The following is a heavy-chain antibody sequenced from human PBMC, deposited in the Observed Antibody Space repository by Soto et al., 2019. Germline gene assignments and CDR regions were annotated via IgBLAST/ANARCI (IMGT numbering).Heavy chain of an antibody. V-gene: IGHV1-18*01. CDR2: ISPSSGVT. J-gene: IGHJ6*02. CDR1: GYTFTTYD. Sequence: ASVKVSCKASGYTFTTYDISWVRQAPEKGLEWMGWISPSSGVTNYPQKFQGRVTITTDTSTSTAYMELRSLRSDDSAVYYCARDPRYSANYYFGMDVWGQGTTVTVSS. CDR3: ARDPRYSANYYFGMDV. D-gene: IGHD1-1*01.